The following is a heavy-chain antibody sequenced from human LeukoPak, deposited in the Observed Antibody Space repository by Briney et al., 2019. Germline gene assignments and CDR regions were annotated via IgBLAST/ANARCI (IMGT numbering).Heavy chain of an antibody. J-gene: IGHJ6*03. CDR2: INQSGST. Sequence: SETLSLTCAVYGGSFSGYYWSWIRQPPGKGLEWIGEINQSGSTNYNPSLKSRVTISVDTSKNQFSLKLSSVTAADTAVYYCASSYYYYYYMDVWGKGTTVTVSS. V-gene: IGHV4-34*01. CDR3: ASSYYYYYYMDV. CDR1: GGSFSGYY.